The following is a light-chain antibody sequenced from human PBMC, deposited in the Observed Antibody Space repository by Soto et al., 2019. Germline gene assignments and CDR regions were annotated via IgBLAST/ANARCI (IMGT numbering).Light chain of an antibody. V-gene: IGKV3-15*01. J-gene: IGKJ2*01. Sequence: EIVMTQSPATLSVSPGGIATLSCRASQSVSRNLAWYQQKPGQAPRLLIYGASTRATGIQARFSGSGSGTEFTLTISSLQSEDFAVYYCQQYNNWPPMYTFGQGTKLEIK. CDR3: QQYNNWPPMYT. CDR2: GAS. CDR1: QSVSRN.